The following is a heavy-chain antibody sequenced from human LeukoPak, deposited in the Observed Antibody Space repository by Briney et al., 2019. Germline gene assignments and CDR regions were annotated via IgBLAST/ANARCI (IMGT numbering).Heavy chain of an antibody. V-gene: IGHV3-13*04. CDR3: ATLIRGIIY. D-gene: IGHD3-10*01. CDR1: GFTFSRYD. Sequence: GWALRLSCAASGFTFSRYDMHGVGQPAGKGVECDSVIDPAADTYYSVSVKGRFTISRDNAKHSFYLQVNSLRAEDTAVYYCATLIRGIIYWGQGTLVTVSS. J-gene: IGHJ4*02. CDR2: IDPAADT.